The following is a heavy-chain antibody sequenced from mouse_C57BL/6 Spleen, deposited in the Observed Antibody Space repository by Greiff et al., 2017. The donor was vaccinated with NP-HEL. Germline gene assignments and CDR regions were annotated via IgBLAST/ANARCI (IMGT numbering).Heavy chain of an antibody. CDR3: AREGRSTMVLFDY. CDR1: GFTFSSYA. Sequence: EVMLVESGGGLVKPGGSLKLSCAASGFTFSSYAMSWVRQTPEKRLEWVATISDGGSYTYYPDNVKGRFTISRDNAKNNLYLQMSHLKSEDTAMYYCAREGRSTMVLFDYWGQGTTLTVSS. J-gene: IGHJ2*01. CDR2: ISDGGSYT. D-gene: IGHD2-1*01. V-gene: IGHV5-4*01.